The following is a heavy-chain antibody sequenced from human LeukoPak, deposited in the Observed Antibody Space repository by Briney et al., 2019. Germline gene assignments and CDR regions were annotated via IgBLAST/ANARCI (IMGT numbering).Heavy chain of an antibody. J-gene: IGHJ4*02. CDR1: GFTFSSYW. CDR2: IKQDGSDK. V-gene: IGHV3-7*01. CDR3: ARDSSSSNFDY. D-gene: IGHD6-6*01. Sequence: PGGSLRLSCAASGFTFSSYWMSWVRQAPGKGLEWVANIKQDGSDKYYVDSVKGRFTTSKDNARNSLYLQMSSLRAEDTAVYYCARDSSSSNFDYWGQGTLVTVSS.